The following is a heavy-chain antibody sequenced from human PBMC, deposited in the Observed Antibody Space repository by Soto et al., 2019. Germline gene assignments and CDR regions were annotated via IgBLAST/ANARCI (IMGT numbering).Heavy chain of an antibody. V-gene: IGHV4-39*01. CDR2: IYYSGST. J-gene: IGHJ3*02. CDR3: ARHIEAHIVATIFAFDI. Sequence: SETLSLTCTVSGGSISSSSYYWGWIRQPPGKGLEWIGSIYYSGSTYYNPSLKSRVTISVDTSKNQFSLKLSSVTAADTAVYYCARHIEAHIVATIFAFDIWGQGTMVTVSS. D-gene: IGHD5-12*01. CDR1: GGSISSSSYY.